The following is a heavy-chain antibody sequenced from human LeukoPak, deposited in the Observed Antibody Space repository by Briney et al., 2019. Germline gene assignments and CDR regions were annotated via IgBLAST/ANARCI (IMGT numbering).Heavy chain of an antibody. V-gene: IGHV3-48*01. D-gene: IGHD1-1*01. CDR3: ARPRPHDYYFDL. Sequence: GGSLRLSCAASGFTFSTYNMNWVRQAPGKGLEWVSYISSSSRTIYYADSVKGRFTISRDNAKNSLYLQMNNLRVEDTALYYCARPRPHDYYFDLWGQGTLVTVSS. CDR2: ISSSSRTI. J-gene: IGHJ4*02. CDR1: GFTFSTYN.